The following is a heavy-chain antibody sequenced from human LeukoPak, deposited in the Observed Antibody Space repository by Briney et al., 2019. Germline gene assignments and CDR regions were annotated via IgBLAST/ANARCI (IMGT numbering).Heavy chain of an antibody. CDR2: IRSKANSYGT. V-gene: IGHV3-73*01. D-gene: IGHD2-8*01. CDR1: GFNFSGSA. J-gene: IGHJ6*02. CDR3: TQWADVAPTDV. Sequence: GGSLRLSCAASGFNFSGSAVHWVRQASGKGLEWVGRIRSKANSYGTAYSESVKGRFSISRDDSKNTSYLQMSSLKSEDTAVYFCTQWADVAPTDVWGQGTTVIVSS.